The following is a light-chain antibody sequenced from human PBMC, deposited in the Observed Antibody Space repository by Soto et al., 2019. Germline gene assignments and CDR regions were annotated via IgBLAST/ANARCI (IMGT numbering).Light chain of an antibody. CDR3: QQSNNYPWT. V-gene: IGKV1-5*03. CDR1: QYIHTY. J-gene: IGKJ1*01. CDR2: EAA. Sequence: DIQMTQSPSTLSSSVGDRVTITCRASQYIHTYLAWYQQKPGEAPKLLIYEAANLESGVPSRFSGSGTGTEFTLTISSLQPDDFATYYCQQSNNYPWTFGQGTRVEI.